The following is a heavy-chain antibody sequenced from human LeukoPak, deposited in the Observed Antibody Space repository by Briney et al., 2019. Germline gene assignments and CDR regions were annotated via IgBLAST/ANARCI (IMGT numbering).Heavy chain of an antibody. CDR2: IYYSGST. CDR3: ARDRDSSGYYDY. J-gene: IGHJ4*02. CDR1: GGSISSYY. Sequence: PSETLSLTCTVSGGSISSYYWSWIRQPPGKGLEWIGYIYYSGSTNYNPSLKSRVTISVDTSKNQFSLKLNSVTAADTAVYFCARDRDSSGYYDYWGQGILVTVSS. V-gene: IGHV4-59*01. D-gene: IGHD3-22*01.